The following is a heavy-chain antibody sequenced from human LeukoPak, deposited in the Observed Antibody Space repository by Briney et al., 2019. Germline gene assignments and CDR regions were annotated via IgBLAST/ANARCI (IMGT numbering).Heavy chain of an antibody. CDR1: GFTFSTSW. CDR2: IKADGSGK. CDR3: ARDRGWQQFDY. J-gene: IGHJ4*01. D-gene: IGHD5-24*01. V-gene: IGHV3-7*01. Sequence: GGSLGLSCVASGFTFSTSWMTWVRQAPGMGLERVANIKADGSGKYYVDSVRGRFSISRDNAKNSLYLELNNLRAEDTGVYFCARDRGWQQFDYWGQGTLVTVSS.